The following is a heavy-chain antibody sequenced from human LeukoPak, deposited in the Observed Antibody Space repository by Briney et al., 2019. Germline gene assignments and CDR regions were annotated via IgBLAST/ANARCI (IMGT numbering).Heavy chain of an antibody. D-gene: IGHD3-16*01. V-gene: IGHV1-46*01. J-gene: IGHJ3*02. Sequence: ASVNVSFKSSGYTFAKFYIHWVRQAPGQGLEWMGIINPSGGTTSYAQKFQGRVSMTRDTTTSTVYMELSSLRSEDTAVYYCARDNRGERTPGWGYGGFDIWGQGTMVSVSS. CDR2: INPSGGTT. CDR1: GYTFAKFY. CDR3: ARDNRGERTPGWGYGGFDI.